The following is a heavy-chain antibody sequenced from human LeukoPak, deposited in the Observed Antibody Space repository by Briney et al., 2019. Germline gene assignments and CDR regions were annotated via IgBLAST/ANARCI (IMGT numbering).Heavy chain of an antibody. CDR2: ISGSGGST. CDR1: GFTFSSYA. Sequence: GGSLRLSCAASGFTFSSYAMSWVRQAPGKGLEWVSAISGSGGSTYYADSVKGRFNISRDNSKNTLYLQMNSLRAEDTAVYYCAKGSSGWYGGYWGQGTLVTVSS. J-gene: IGHJ4*01. CDR3: AKGSSGWYGGY. D-gene: IGHD6-19*01. V-gene: IGHV3-23*01.